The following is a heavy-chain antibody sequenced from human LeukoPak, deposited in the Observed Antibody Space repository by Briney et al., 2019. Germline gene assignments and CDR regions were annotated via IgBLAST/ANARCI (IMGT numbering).Heavy chain of an antibody. Sequence: PSETLSLTCAVYGGSFSGYSWSWIRQPPGKGLEWIGEISHSGGTNYNPSLKSRVTISVDTSKNQFSLKLSSVTAADTAVYYCARGTPLYGLDVWGQGTTVTVSS. J-gene: IGHJ6*02. CDR2: ISHSGGT. V-gene: IGHV4-34*01. CDR3: ARGTPLYGLDV. CDR1: GGSFSGYS.